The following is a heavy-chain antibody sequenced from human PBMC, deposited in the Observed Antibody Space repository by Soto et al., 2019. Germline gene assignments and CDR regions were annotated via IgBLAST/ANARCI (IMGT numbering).Heavy chain of an antibody. V-gene: IGHV1-69*13. CDR3: ARRVEWLLSPYYYYGMDV. Sequence: SVKVSCKASGGTFSSYAISWVRQAPGQGLEWMGGIIPIFGTANYAQKFQGRVTITADESTSTAYMELSSLRSEDTAVYYCARRVEWLLSPYYYYGMDVWGQGTTVTVSS. J-gene: IGHJ6*02. CDR2: IIPIFGTA. D-gene: IGHD3-3*01. CDR1: GGTFSSYA.